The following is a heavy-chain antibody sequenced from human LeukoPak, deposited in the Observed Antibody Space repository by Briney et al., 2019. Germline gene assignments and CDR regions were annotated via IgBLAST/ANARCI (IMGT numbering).Heavy chain of an antibody. CDR2: ISSGSSTI. CDR1: GFTFSTYS. V-gene: IGHV3-48*02. D-gene: IGHD2-15*01. CDR3: AVEGYCSGGSCYTNWFDP. Sequence: GGSLRLSCAASGFTFSTYSMNWVRQAPGKGLEWFSYISSGSSTIYYADSVKGRFTISRDNAKNSLYLQMNSLRDEDTAVYYCAVEGYCSGGSCYTNWFDPWGQGTLITVSS. J-gene: IGHJ5*02.